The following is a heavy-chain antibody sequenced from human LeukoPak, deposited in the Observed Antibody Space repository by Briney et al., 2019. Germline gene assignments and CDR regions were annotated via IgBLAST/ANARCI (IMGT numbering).Heavy chain of an antibody. CDR1: GFTFNKYW. CDR2: IKEDSSDK. D-gene: IGHD2-21*01. V-gene: IGHV3-7*01. CDR3: ARESGLFRFDS. J-gene: IGHJ5*01. Sequence: GGSLRLSCAASGFTFNKYWMNWVRQSPGKGLEWVANIKEDSSDKNYVDSMKGRFTISRDNAKNSLYLQMTSLGAEETAVYYCARESGLFRFDSWGQGTLVTVSS.